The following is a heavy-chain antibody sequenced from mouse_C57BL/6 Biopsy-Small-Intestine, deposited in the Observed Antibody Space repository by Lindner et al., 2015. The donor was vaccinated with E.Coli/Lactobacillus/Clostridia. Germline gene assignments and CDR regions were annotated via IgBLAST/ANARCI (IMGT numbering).Heavy chain of an antibody. CDR3: VREGNYYGSSLFDY. CDR2: ISSSGSYT. D-gene: IGHD1-1*01. V-gene: IGHV5-6*01. Sequence: VQLQESGGGLVKPGGSLKLSCAASGFTFSSYGMSWIRQTPDKRLEWVATISSSGSYTFYPDSVKGRFTISRDDAKNTLFLQMSSLKSEDTAMYYCVREGNYYGSSLFDYWGQGTTLTVSS. J-gene: IGHJ2*01. CDR1: GFTFSSYG.